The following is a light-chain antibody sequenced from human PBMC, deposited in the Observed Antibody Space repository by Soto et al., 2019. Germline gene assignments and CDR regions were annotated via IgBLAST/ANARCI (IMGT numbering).Light chain of an antibody. V-gene: IGKV1-5*01. CDR2: GAS. Sequence: DIQLTQSPPTLSASVGDRVTITCRASQSIRYYLAWDQQMQGKAPKLLIYGASSLQSGVPSRFSGSGSGTEFTLTISSLQPDDFATYFCQHHNSYSQTFGQGTKVEIK. J-gene: IGKJ1*01. CDR1: QSIRYY. CDR3: QHHNSYSQT.